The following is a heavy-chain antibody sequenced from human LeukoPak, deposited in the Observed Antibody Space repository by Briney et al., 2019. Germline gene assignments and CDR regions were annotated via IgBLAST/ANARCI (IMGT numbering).Heavy chain of an antibody. CDR3: AKNGDRGAYCSGGTCYPYYYHYMDV. Sequence: PGGSLRLSCAASGFTFSSYSMNWVRQAPGKGLEWVSFISTSRSYIYYADSVKGRFTVSRDNSKNTLYLQMNSLSAEDTAVYYCAKNGDRGAYCSGGTCYPYYYHYMDVWGKGTTVTISS. CDR1: GFTFSSYS. D-gene: IGHD2-15*01. V-gene: IGHV3-21*04. J-gene: IGHJ6*03. CDR2: ISTSRSYI.